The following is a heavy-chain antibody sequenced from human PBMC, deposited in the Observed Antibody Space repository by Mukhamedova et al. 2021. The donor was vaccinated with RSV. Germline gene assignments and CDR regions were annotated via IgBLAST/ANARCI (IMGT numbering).Heavy chain of an antibody. CDR2: IYYSGTT. V-gene: IGHV4-59*08. J-gene: IGHJ4*02. Sequence: SWIRQPPGKGLEWIGYIYYSGTTNYNPSLKSRVTISVDTSKNQFSLKLRSVTAADTAVYYCARPFNPGTTSGIDYWGQGTLVTVS. D-gene: IGHD1-7*01. CDR3: ARPFNPGTTSGIDY.